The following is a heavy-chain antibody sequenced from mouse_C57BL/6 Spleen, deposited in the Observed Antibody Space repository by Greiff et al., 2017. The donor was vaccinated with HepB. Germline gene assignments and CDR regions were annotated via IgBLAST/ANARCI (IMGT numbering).Heavy chain of an antibody. J-gene: IGHJ2*01. CDR3: ASMVTTGYYFDY. CDR2: INYDGSST. CDR1: GFTFSDYY. D-gene: IGHD2-2*01. Sequence: EVKLMESEGGLVQPGSSMKLSCTASGFTFSDYYMAWVRQVPEKGLEWVANINYDGSSTYYLDSLKSRFIISRDNAKNILYLQMSSLKSEDTATYYCASMVTTGYYFDYWGQGTTLTVSS. V-gene: IGHV5-16*01.